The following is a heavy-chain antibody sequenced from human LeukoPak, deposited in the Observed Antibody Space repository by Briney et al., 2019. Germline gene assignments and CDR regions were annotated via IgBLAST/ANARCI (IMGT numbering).Heavy chain of an antibody. D-gene: IGHD3-22*01. J-gene: IGHJ4*02. Sequence: ASVKVSCKASGYTFTGYYMHWVRQAPGQGLEWMGWINPNSGGTNYAQKFQGWVTMTRDTSISTAYMELSSLRSEDTAVHYCASLSSYDSSGYRDYWGQGTLVTVSS. CDR1: GYTFTGYY. V-gene: IGHV1-2*04. CDR3: ASLSSYDSSGYRDY. CDR2: INPNSGGT.